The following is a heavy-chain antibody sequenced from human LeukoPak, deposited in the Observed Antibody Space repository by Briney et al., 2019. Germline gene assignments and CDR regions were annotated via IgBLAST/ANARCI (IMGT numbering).Heavy chain of an antibody. CDR2: ISGSGGST. J-gene: IGHJ4*02. CDR1: GFTFSSYA. Sequence: GGSLRLPCAASGFTFSSYAMHWVRQAPGKGLEWVSAISGSGGSTYYADSVKGRFTISRDNSKNTLYLQMNSLRAEDTAVYYCAKDDEADYVWGSNYWGQGTLVTVSS. D-gene: IGHD3-16*01. V-gene: IGHV3-23*01. CDR3: AKDDEADYVWGSNY.